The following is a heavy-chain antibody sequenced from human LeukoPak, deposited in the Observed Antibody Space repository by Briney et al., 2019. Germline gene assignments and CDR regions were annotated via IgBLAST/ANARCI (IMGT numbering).Heavy chain of an antibody. CDR1: GGPFSGYY. Sequence: SETLSLTCAVYGGPFSGYYWSWIRQPPGKGLEWIGEINHSGSTNYNPSLKSRVTISVDTSKNQFSLKLSSVTAADTAVYYCARSIVVVPAAIRFDPWGQGTLVTVSS. V-gene: IGHV4-34*01. D-gene: IGHD2-2*01. CDR3: ARSIVVVPAAIRFDP. J-gene: IGHJ5*02. CDR2: INHSGST.